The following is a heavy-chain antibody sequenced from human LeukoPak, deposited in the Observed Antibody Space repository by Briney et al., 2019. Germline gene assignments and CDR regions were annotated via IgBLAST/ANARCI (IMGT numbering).Heavy chain of an antibody. V-gene: IGHV1-69*13. CDR3: ARVPLGYCSGGSCYSDYYYGMDV. CDR2: IIPIFGTA. CDR1: GGTFSSYA. J-gene: IGHJ6*02. D-gene: IGHD2-15*01. Sequence: SVKVSFKASGGTFSSYAISWVRQAPGQGLEWMGGIIPIFGTANYAQKFQGRVTITADESTSTAYMELSSLRSEDTAVYYCARVPLGYCSGGSCYSDYYYGMDVWGQGTPVTVSS.